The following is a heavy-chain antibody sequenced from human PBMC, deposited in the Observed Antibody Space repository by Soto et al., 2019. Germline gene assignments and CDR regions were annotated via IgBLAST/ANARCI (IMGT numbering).Heavy chain of an antibody. J-gene: IGHJ4*02. CDR3: AKVAPFILGSPF. CDR1: GFDFSGSE. V-gene: IGHV3-48*03. CDR2: ITGSGGVM. D-gene: IGHD2-21*01. Sequence: GGSLRLSCTASGFDFSGSEMNWFRQAPGKGLEWVAYITGSGGVMFHADSVKGRFSISRDNAKNSLFLEMSDLTADDTGVYYCAKVAPFILGSPFWGQGTLVTVPS.